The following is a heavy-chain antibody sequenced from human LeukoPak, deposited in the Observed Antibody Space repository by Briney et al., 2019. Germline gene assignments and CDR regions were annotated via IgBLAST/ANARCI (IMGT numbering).Heavy chain of an antibody. J-gene: IGHJ5*01. V-gene: IGHV4-59*01. Sequence: SETLSLTCTVSGGSINNYYWSWIRQPPGKGLEWIGSIFYSGSTNYNPSLKSRVIISVDTSKNQFSLKLSSVTAADTAAYYCAREDYSGGNNWFDFWGQGTLVTVSS. D-gene: IGHD4-11*01. CDR2: IFYSGST. CDR1: GGSINNYY. CDR3: AREDYSGGNNWFDF.